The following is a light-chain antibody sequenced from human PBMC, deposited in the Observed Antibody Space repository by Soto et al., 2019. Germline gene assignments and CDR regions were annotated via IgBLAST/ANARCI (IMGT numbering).Light chain of an antibody. V-gene: IGKV1-39*01. Sequence: DIQMTQSPSSLSASVGDRVTITCRASQTIRTYLNWYQQKPWKAPTLLIYAASILQSGVPSRFSGSGSGTDFTLTISSLQPEDFATYYCQQSYNSPSFGGGTKVEI. CDR3: QQSYNSPS. J-gene: IGKJ4*01. CDR2: AAS. CDR1: QTIRTY.